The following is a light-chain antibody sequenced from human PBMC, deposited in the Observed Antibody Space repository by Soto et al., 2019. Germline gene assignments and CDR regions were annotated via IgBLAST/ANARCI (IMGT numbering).Light chain of an antibody. CDR3: QQYKAYPYT. CDR1: QSVSTY. Sequence: EIVLTQSPATLSLSPVERATLSCRASQSVSTYLAWYQQKPGQAPRLLIYDASNRATGIPARFSGSGSGTEFTLTISGLQPDDFATYYCQQYKAYPYTFAQGTKVDIK. V-gene: IGKV3-11*01. CDR2: DAS. J-gene: IGKJ2*01.